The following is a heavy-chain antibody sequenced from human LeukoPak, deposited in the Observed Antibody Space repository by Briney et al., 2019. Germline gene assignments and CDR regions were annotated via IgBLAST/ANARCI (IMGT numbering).Heavy chain of an antibody. CDR2: IIPILGIA. Sequence: SVKVSCKASGGTFSSYAISWVRQAPGQGLEWMGRIIPILGIANYAQKFQGRVTITADKSTSTAYMELSSLRSEDTAVYYCARGPFYDWTYYFDYWGQGTLVTVSS. CDR3: ARGPFYDWTYYFDY. D-gene: IGHD5/OR15-5a*01. J-gene: IGHJ4*02. V-gene: IGHV1-69*04. CDR1: GGTFSSYA.